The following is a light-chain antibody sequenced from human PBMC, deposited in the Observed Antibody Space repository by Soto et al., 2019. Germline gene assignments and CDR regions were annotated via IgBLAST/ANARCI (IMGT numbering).Light chain of an antibody. CDR2: WAS. CDR3: HQYYRAPWT. V-gene: IGKV4-1*01. CDR1: QSVLYSSDNKNY. Sequence: DIVMTQSPDSLAVSLGERATINCKSSQSVLYSSDNKNYLAWYQQKPGQPPKLLMFWASTRESGVPDRFSGSGSGTDFTLTSSTLQAEDGAVYYCHQYYRAPWTFGQGTKVEIK. J-gene: IGKJ1*01.